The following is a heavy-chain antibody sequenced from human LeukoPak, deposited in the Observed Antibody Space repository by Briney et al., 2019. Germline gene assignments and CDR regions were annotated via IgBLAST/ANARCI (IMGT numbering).Heavy chain of an antibody. CDR2: INPSCGST. D-gene: IGHD6-19*01. V-gene: IGHV1-46*01. CDR3: ARALYGSAFAIGY. Sequence: ASVKVSCKASGYTFSNYYIHWVRQAPGQGLECMGIINPSCGSTSYAQKFQGRVTMTTDTSMPIVYMELSSLRSEDTAVYHCARALYGSAFAIGYWGQGTLVTVSS. J-gene: IGHJ4*02. CDR1: GYTFSNYY.